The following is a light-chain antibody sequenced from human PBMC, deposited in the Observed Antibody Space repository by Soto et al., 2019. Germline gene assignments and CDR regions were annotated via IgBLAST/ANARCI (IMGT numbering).Light chain of an antibody. V-gene: IGLV2-8*01. CDR2: EVS. CDR3: SSYAGSNNYV. J-gene: IGLJ1*01. CDR1: SGDVGGYNY. Sequence: QSALTQPPSASGSPGQSVTISCTGTSGDVGGYNYVSWYQQHPGKAPKLMIFEVSVRPSGVPDRFSASKSGNTASLTVSGLQAEDEADYYCSSYAGSNNYVFGTGTKLTVL.